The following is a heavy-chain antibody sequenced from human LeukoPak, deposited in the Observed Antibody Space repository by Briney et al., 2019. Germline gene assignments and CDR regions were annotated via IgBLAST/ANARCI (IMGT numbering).Heavy chain of an antibody. CDR2: INPSGDTS. Sequence: ASVKVSCKASGYTFTTYYMHWVRQAPGQGLEWMGIINPSGDTSTYAQQFQGRVTMTRDTSTSTVYMELSSLRSEDTAVYYCARIPETTIKGLGYWGQGTLVTVSS. V-gene: IGHV1-46*03. D-gene: IGHD5-24*01. CDR3: ARIPETTIKGLGY. J-gene: IGHJ4*02. CDR1: GYTFTTYY.